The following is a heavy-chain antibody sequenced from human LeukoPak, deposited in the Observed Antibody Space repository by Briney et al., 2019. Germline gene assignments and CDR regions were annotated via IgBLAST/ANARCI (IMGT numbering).Heavy chain of an antibody. CDR1: GFIFSDHY. Sequence: PGGPLRLSCAASGFIFSDHYMSWIRRAPGKGLEGVAYINSDSTTLYYADSVKGRFTVSRDNAKNSLYLHMNSLGVDDMAVYYCARLRGLIDHWGQGALVTVSS. CDR2: INSDSTTL. D-gene: IGHD3-10*01. CDR3: ARLRGLIDH. V-gene: IGHV3-11*01. J-gene: IGHJ4*02.